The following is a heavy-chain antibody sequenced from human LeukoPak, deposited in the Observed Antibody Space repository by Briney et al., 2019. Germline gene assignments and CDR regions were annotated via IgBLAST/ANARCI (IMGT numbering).Heavy chain of an antibody. J-gene: IGHJ4*02. CDR1: GFTFSSYG. CDR3: ASEGFWSGYYLAY. CDR2: ISYDGSNK. V-gene: IGHV3-30*03. D-gene: IGHD3-3*01. Sequence: PGRSLRLSCAASGFTFSSYGMHWVRQAPGKGLEWVAVISYDGSNKYYADSVKGRFTISRDNSKNTLYLQMNSLRAEDTAVYYCASEGFWSGYYLAYWGQGTLVTVSS.